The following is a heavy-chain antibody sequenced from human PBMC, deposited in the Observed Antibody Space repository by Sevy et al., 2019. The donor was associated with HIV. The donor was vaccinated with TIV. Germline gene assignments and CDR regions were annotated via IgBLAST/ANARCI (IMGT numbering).Heavy chain of an antibody. Sequence: RGSLRLSCAASGFTFSSYAMHWVRQAPGKGLEWVAVISYDGSNKYYADSVKGRFTISRDNSKNTLYLQMNSLRAEDTAVYYCARDLSVVVTTFDLWGRCTLVTVSS. CDR2: ISYDGSNK. J-gene: IGHJ2*01. CDR3: ARDLSVVVTTFDL. D-gene: IGHD3-22*01. V-gene: IGHV3-30*04. CDR1: GFTFSSYA.